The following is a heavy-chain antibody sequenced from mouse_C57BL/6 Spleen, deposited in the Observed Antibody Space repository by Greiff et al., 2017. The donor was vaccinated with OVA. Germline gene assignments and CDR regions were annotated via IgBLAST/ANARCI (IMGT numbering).Heavy chain of an antibody. J-gene: IGHJ1*03. V-gene: IGHV1-52*01. D-gene: IGHD1-3*01. CDR2: IDPSDSET. Sequence: QVQLQQPGAELVRPGSSVKLSCKASGYTFTSYWMHWVKQRPIQGLEWIGNIDPSDSETHYNQKFKDKATLTVDKSSSTAYMQLSSLTSEDSAVYYCARGWSGSRYWYCDVWGTGTTVTVSS. CDR1: GYTFTSYW. CDR3: ARGWSGSRYWYCDV.